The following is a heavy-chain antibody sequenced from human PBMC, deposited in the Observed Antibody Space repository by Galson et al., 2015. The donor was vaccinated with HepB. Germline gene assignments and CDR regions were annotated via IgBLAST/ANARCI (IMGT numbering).Heavy chain of an antibody. J-gene: IGHJ4*02. V-gene: IGHV1-58*01. CDR1: GVTFNGSD. D-gene: IGHD3-3*01. CDR2: IGGGSGNT. Sequence: SVKVSCKASGVTFNGSDEQWVRQARGQGLEWMGWIGGGSGNTNYAQKFQDTVPITRDMSTSTAYMELSSLRSEDTAVYYCAAFQVFGVHRANPDWGQGTLVTVSS. CDR3: AAFQVFGVHRANPD.